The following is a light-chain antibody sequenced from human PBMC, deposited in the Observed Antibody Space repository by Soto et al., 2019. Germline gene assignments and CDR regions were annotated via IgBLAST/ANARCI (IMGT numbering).Light chain of an antibody. Sequence: DIQMTQSPSSLSASAGDRVTITCRASQSISSYLNWYQQKPGKAPKLLIPAASSLQSGVPSRFSGSGSGTDFTRTISSLQPEDFATYYCQRSYSIPRTFGQVTKVDIK. CDR1: QSISSY. V-gene: IGKV1-39*01. J-gene: IGKJ1*01. CDR3: QRSYSIPRT. CDR2: AAS.